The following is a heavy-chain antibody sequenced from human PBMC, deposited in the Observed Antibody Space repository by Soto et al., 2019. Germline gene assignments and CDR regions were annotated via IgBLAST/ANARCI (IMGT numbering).Heavy chain of an antibody. J-gene: IGHJ5*02. V-gene: IGHV4-38-2*01. Sequence: SETLSLTCAVSGYSISSGFYWGLIRQPPGKGLEWIGSIYHSGNAYYSPSLRSRVTISVDTSKNQFSLKLNSATAADTAIYYCARHYSSSSGWFDPWGQGTLVTVSS. CDR1: GYSISSGFY. D-gene: IGHD6-6*01. CDR3: ARHYSSSSGWFDP. CDR2: IYHSGNA.